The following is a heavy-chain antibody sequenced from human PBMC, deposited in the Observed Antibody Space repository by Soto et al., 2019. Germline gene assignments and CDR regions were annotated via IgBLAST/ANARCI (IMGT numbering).Heavy chain of an antibody. CDR3: ARLDCGDSVY. CDR1: GDSISGGGYY. V-gene: IGHV4-31*03. D-gene: IGHD4-17*01. Sequence: SETLSLTCSVSGDSISGGGYYWSWIRQHPGKGLEWIGYIFYSGGTSYSPSLKSRVTMSIDTSKNQFSLNLYSVTAADTAVYYCARLDCGDSVYWGQGILVTVSS. J-gene: IGHJ4*02. CDR2: IFYSGGT.